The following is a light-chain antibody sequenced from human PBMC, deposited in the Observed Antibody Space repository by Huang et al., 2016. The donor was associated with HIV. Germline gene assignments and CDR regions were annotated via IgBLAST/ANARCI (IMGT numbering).Light chain of an antibody. CDR2: GAA. CDR3: HQYGSPPFT. CDR1: QSISSSS. Sequence: EIVLTQSPGTLSLSPGERATISCRASQSISSSSLAWYLQKPGKAPTLLIHGAATRATDIPDRFSGSGSGTDFTLTISRLEPEDFAVYYCHQYGSPPFTFGPGTKVDIK. J-gene: IGKJ3*01. V-gene: IGKV3-20*01.